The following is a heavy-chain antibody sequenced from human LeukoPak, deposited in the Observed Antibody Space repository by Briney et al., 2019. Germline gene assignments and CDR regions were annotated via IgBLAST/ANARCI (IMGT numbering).Heavy chain of an antibody. CDR2: TWYDGSNK. D-gene: IGHD3-16*01. J-gene: IGHJ4*02. CDR1: GFSFSSYG. V-gene: IGHV3-33*01. Sequence: GRSLRLSCAASGFSFSSYGMLWVRQAPGKGLEWVAVTWYDGSNKYYADSVKGRFTISRDNSNNTLYLQMNSLRVEDTAVYYCARGGPEWPLDYWGQGTLVTVSS. CDR3: ARGGPEWPLDY.